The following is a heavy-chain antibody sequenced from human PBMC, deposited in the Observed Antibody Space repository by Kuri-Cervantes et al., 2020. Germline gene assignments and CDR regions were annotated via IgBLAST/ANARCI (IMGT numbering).Heavy chain of an antibody. CDR3: ARQTAAARTIDY. D-gene: IGHD6-13*01. CDR2: IYHSGST. Sequence: SETLSLTCAVSGYSISSGYYWGWIRQPPGKGLEWIGGIYHSGSTYYNPSLKSRVTISVDTSKNQFSLKLSSVTAADTAVYYCARQTAAARTIDYWGQGTLVTVSS. V-gene: IGHV4-38-2*01. J-gene: IGHJ4*02. CDR1: GYSISSGYY.